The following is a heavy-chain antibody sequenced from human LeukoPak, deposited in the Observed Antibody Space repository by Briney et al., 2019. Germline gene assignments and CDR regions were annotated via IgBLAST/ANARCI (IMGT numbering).Heavy chain of an antibody. Sequence: GGSLRLSCETSGFIFSNCWMTWVRQAPGKGLEWVANIKQDESEKYYVDSVKGRFTISRDNAKNSLYLQMNSLRAEDTAVYYCARVVPYSGSHWGLDYWGQGTLVTVSS. CDR3: ARVVPYSGSHWGLDY. J-gene: IGHJ4*02. CDR2: IKQDESEK. D-gene: IGHD1-26*01. V-gene: IGHV3-7*01. CDR1: GFIFSNCW.